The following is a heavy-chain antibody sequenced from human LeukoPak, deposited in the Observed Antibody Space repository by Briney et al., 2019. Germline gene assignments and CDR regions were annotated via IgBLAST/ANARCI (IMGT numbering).Heavy chain of an antibody. D-gene: IGHD3-9*01. Sequence: PSETLSLTCTVSGGSISSYYWSWIRQPAGKGLEWIGRIYTSGSTNYNPSLKSRVTMSVDTSKNQFSLKLSSVTVADTAVYYCARDPTLRYFDWLFRGDAFDIWGQGTMVTVSS. CDR3: ARDPTLRYFDWLFRGDAFDI. V-gene: IGHV4-4*07. J-gene: IGHJ3*02. CDR2: IYTSGST. CDR1: GGSISSYY.